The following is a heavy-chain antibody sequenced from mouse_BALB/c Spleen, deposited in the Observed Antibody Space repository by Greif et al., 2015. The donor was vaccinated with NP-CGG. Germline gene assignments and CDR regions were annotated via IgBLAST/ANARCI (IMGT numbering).Heavy chain of an antibody. J-gene: IGHJ2*01. V-gene: IGHV5-17*02. Sequence: EVMLVESGGGFVQPGGSRKLSCAASGFTFSSFGMHWVRQAPEKGLEWVAYISSGSSTIYYAETVKGRFTISRDNPKNTLFLQMTSLISDVTAMYYCAECPNCDYVDYWGQVTTLTVSS. CDR2: ISSGSSTI. D-gene: IGHD4-1*01. CDR3: AECPNCDYVDY. CDR1: GFTFSSFG.